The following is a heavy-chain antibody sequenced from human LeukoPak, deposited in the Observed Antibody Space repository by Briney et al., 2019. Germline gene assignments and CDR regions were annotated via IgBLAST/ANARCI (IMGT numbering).Heavy chain of an antibody. V-gene: IGHV3-30-3*01. J-gene: IGHJ6*02. CDR2: ISYDGSNK. CDR1: GFTFSNYA. Sequence: GGSLRLSCAASGFTFSNYAMHWVRQAPGKGLEWVAVISYDGSNKYYADSVKGRFTISRDNSKNTLYLQMNSLRAEDTAVYYCARNGGTSYYYYYGMDVWGQGTTVTVSS. CDR3: ARNGGTSYYYYYGMDV.